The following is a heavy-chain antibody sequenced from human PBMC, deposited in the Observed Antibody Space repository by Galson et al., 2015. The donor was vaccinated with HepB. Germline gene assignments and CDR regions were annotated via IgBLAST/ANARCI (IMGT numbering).Heavy chain of an antibody. V-gene: IGHV3-49*04. J-gene: IGHJ4*02. CDR2: IRSKAYGGTT. CDR3: TRGRSPLRLTYYYDSSGYFFDY. Sequence: SLRLSCAASGFTFGDYAMSWVRQAPGKGLEWVGFIRSKAYGGTTEYAASVKGRFTISRDDSKSIAYLQMNSLKTEDTAVYYCTRGRSPLRLTYYYDSSGYFFDYWGQGTLVTVSS. CDR1: GFTFGDYA. D-gene: IGHD3-22*01.